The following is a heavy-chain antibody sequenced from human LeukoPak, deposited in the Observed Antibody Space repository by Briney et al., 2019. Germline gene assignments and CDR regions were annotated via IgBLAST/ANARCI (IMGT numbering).Heavy chain of an antibody. CDR3: AKDTELLFGWFDP. V-gene: IGHV3-23*01. D-gene: IGHD2-2*01. CDR2: LSGSGDNT. CDR1: GFTFSSYW. Sequence: GGSLRLSCAASGFTFSSYWMSWVRQAPGKGLEWVSALSGSGDNTFYADSVKGRFTVSRDNSKNTLYLQMNSLRAEDTAVYYCAKDTELLFGWFDPWGQGTLVSVSS. J-gene: IGHJ5*02.